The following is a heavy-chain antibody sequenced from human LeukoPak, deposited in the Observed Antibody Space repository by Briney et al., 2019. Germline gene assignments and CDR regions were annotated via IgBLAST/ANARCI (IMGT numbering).Heavy chain of an antibody. CDR3: AKDAVDYFDNSGGAFDY. Sequence: GGSLRLSCAASGFTFSSYAIHWVRQAPGKGLQWVSVISGSGNDVFYADSVAGRFIISRDNSENKVYLEIHSMGAEDTAIYFCAKDAVDYFDNSGGAFDYWGQGTLVTVSS. CDR2: ISGSGNDV. D-gene: IGHD3-22*01. J-gene: IGHJ4*02. V-gene: IGHV3-23*01. CDR1: GFTFSSYA.